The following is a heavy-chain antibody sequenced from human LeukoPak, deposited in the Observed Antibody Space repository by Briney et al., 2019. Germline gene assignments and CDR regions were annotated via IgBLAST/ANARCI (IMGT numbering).Heavy chain of an antibody. CDR1: GFTFGAHS. J-gene: IGHJ4*02. CDR3: ATASPHMSTSGPGVY. Sequence: GGSLRLSCTGSGFTFGAHSMAWVRQAPGKGLEWVSAISGSGGSTYYADSVRGRFTISRDNSKSTVYLQMNSLTADDTAVYYCATASPHMSTSGPGVYWGQGTLVTVSS. CDR2: ISGSGGST. V-gene: IGHV3-23*01. D-gene: IGHD5/OR15-5a*01.